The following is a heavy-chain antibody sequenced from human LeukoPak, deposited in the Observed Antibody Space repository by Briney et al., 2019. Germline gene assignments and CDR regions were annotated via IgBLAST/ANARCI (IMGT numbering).Heavy chain of an antibody. Sequence: SETLSLTCTVSGGSISTYSWSWIRQPPGKGLEWIGYIYYGGSTKYNPSLKSRVTISVDTSKNQFSLRLTSVTAADTAVYYCARGGTGDLDYWGQGTLVTVSS. J-gene: IGHJ4*02. D-gene: IGHD7-27*01. CDR1: GGSISTYS. V-gene: IGHV4-59*01. CDR2: IYYGGST. CDR3: ARGGTGDLDY.